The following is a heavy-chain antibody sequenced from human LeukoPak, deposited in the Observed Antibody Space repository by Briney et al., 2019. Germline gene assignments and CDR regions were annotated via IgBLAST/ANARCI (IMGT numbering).Heavy chain of an antibody. D-gene: IGHD6-13*01. CDR2: ISGSTVST. CDR1: ELTFSNYA. CDR3: AKASRWYYFDC. Sequence: GXSLRLSCATSELTFSNYAMTWVRQAPGKGLEWVSAISGSTVSTYYADSVKGRFIISRDNSKNTLYLQMNSLRAEDTAVYYCAKASRWYYFDCWGQGTLVTVSS. J-gene: IGHJ4*02. V-gene: IGHV3-23*01.